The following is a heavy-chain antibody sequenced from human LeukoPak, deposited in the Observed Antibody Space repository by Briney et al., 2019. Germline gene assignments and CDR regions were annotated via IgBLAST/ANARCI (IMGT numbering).Heavy chain of an antibody. CDR2: IKQDGSEK. CDR1: GFTFSSYW. CDR3: ARDRARTTVCVPLDY. D-gene: IGHD4-17*01. J-gene: IGHJ4*02. V-gene: IGHV3-7*03. Sequence: GGSLRLSCAASGFTFSSYWMSWVRQAPGKGLEWVANIKQDGSEKYYVDSVKGRFTISRDNAKNSLYLQMNSLRAEDTAVYYCARDRARTTVCVPLDYWGQGTLVTVSS.